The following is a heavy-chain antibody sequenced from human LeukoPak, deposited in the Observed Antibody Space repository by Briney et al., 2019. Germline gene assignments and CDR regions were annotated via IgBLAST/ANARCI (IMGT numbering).Heavy chain of an antibody. CDR1: GYTFTSYY. Sequence: ASVKVSCKASGYTFTSYYMHWVRQAPGQGLEWMGIINPSGGSTSYAQKFQGRVTMTRDTSTSTVYMELSSLGSEDTAVYYCARGAAAAGTAAGYFQHWGQGTLVTVSS. CDR3: ARGAAAAGTAAGYFQH. D-gene: IGHD6-13*01. V-gene: IGHV1-46*01. CDR2: INPSGGST. J-gene: IGHJ1*01.